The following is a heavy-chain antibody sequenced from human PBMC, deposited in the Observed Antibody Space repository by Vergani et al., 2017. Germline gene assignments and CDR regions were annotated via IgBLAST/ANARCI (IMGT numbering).Heavy chain of an antibody. CDR2: VSGSSATP. V-gene: IGHV3-23*04. CDR1: GFTFSSFP. J-gene: IGHJ4*02. D-gene: IGHD5-12*01. Sequence: VQLVESGGGVVRPGRSLRLSCGVSGFTFSSFPMHWVRQAPGKGLEWVSSVSGSSATPYYADSVKGRFIISRDNSKNTLHLQMNSLRADDTAVYYCTKGSRGYTGYFFDYWGQGTLATVSS. CDR3: TKGSRGYTGYFFDY.